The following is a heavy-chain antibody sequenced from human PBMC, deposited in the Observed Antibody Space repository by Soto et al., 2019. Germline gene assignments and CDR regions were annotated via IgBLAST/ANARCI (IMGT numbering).Heavy chain of an antibody. Sequence: EVQLLESGGGLVHPGGSLRLSCAASGFTFSSCAMGWVRQAPGKGLEWVSDIIDSGASTYYADSVKGRFTISRDNSKSTLYLQINSLLAEDTALYYCATERSYYYYYGVDVWGQGTTVTVSS. V-gene: IGHV3-23*01. CDR3: ATERSYYYYYGVDV. CDR1: GFTFSSCA. CDR2: IIDSGAST. J-gene: IGHJ6*02.